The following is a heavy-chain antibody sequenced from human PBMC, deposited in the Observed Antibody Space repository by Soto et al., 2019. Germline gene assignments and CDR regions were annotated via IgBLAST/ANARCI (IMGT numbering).Heavy chain of an antibody. CDR2: IHYSGGT. V-gene: IGHV4-59*01. D-gene: IGHD3-16*01. CDR1: AGSISGYY. CDR3: WKMGGDMDAFSFNY. J-gene: IGHJ4*01. Sequence: PSEILSLTCTVSAGSISGYYCSWIRLPPGKGLEWIGYIHYSGGTNDNPSLKSRVTVSLDTSKNQFSLRLTSASAADTAVDFVWKMGGDMDAFSFNYWGTGNLVTSPQ.